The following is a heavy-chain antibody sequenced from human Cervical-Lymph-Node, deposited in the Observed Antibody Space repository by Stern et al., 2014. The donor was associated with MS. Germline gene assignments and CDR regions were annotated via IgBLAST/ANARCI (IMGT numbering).Heavy chain of an antibody. D-gene: IGHD1-26*01. Sequence: QMQLEESGAGLVKPSETLYVTCTVCGASINSDYWNWIRQAPGKGLEWIGYIKHNGHTTYNPALRSRVTISVSTSNNHFSLSLTSVTAADTSVYYCAKGVGCTPESWGQGTLVTVSS. J-gene: IGHJ5*02. CDR1: GASINSDY. CDR2: IKHNGHT. CDR3: AKGVGCTPES. V-gene: IGHV4-59*12.